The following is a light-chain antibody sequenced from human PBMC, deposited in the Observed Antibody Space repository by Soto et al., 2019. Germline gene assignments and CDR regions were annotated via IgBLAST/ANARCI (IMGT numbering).Light chain of an antibody. Sequence: DIVMTQTPLSLPVTPGEPASISCRSSQSLLDSDDGNTYLDWYLQKPGQSPQLLIYTLSYRASGGPDRFSVSGPGGDFTLTLARVAAENVGVCFCIHGIEFPLVTFGKGKRLAI. CDR1: QSLLDSDDGNTY. J-gene: IGKJ5*01. CDR2: TLS. V-gene: IGKV2-40*01. CDR3: IHGIEFPLVT.